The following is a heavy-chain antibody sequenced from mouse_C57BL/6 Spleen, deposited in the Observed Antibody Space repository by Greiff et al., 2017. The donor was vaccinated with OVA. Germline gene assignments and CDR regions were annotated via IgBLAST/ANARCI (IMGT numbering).Heavy chain of an antibody. J-gene: IGHJ1*03. V-gene: IGHV1-81*01. CDR3: AREQITTSWYFDV. Sequence: QVQLKESGAELARPGASVKLSCKASGYTFTSYGISWVKQRTGQGLEWIGEIYPRSGNTYYNEKFKGKATLTADKSSSTAYMELRSLTSEDSAVYFCAREQITTSWYFDVWGTGTTVTVSS. D-gene: IGHD1-1*01. CDR2: IYPRSGNT. CDR1: GYTFTSYG.